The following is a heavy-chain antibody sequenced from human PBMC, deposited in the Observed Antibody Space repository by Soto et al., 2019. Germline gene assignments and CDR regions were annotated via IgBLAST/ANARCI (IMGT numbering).Heavy chain of an antibody. J-gene: IGHJ3*02. CDR2: ISGSGGST. D-gene: IGHD3-22*01. CDR3: AGRYYYDSSGYDDAFDI. CDR1: GFTFSSYA. Sequence: GGSLRLSCAASGFTFSSYAMSWVRQAPGKGLEWVSAISGSGGSTYYADSVKGRFTISRDNSKNTLYLQMNSLRAEDTAVYYCAGRYYYDSSGYDDAFDIWGQGTMVTVS. V-gene: IGHV3-23*01.